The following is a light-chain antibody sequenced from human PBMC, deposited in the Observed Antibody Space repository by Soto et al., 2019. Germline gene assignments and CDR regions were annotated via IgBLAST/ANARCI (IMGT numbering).Light chain of an antibody. CDR2: GAS. Sequence: DIQMTQSPSPLSACVGDRVTITCRASQTISTYLNWYQQKPGKAPKRLIYGASSLQSGVPARFRGSGSGTEFTRTISSLQPEDFATDYCQQSYSKTVGQGTKVEIK. CDR1: QTISTY. CDR3: QQSYSKT. J-gene: IGKJ1*01. V-gene: IGKV1-39*01.